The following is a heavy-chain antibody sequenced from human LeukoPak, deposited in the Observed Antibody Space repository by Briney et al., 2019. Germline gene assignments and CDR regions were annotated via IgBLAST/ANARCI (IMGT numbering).Heavy chain of an antibody. Sequence: GGSLRLSCAASGFTVSSNYMSWVRQAAGKGLEWVSVIYSGGSTYYADSVKGRFTISRDNAKNTLYLQMNSLRAEDTAVYYCARSYSGYAPGDYWGQGTLVTVSS. CDR1: GFTVSSNY. J-gene: IGHJ4*02. V-gene: IGHV3-66*01. CDR2: IYSGGST. CDR3: ARSYSGYAPGDY. D-gene: IGHD5-12*01.